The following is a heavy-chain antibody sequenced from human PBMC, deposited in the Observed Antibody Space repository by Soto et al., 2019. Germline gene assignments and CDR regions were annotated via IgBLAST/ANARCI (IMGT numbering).Heavy chain of an antibody. CDR3: ARHKGGQYCSGGSCYTFDY. CDR1: GGSISSYY. CDR2: IYYSGST. V-gene: IGHV4-59*08. J-gene: IGHJ4*02. D-gene: IGHD2-15*01. Sequence: QVQLQESGPGLVKPSETLSLTCTVSGGSISSYYWSWIRQPPGKGLEWIGYIYYSGSTNYNPSLKSRVTISVDTSKNQFSLKLSSVTAADTAVYYCARHKGGQYCSGGSCYTFDYWGQGTLVTVSS.